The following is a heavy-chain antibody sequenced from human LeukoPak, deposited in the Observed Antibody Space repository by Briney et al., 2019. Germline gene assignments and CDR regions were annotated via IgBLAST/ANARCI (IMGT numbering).Heavy chain of an antibody. Sequence: SETLSLTCTVSGDSINYYYWSWIRQSPGKGLEWIGYVYYNGGAKYNPSLKSRVTISVDMSKNQFSLKVSSVTAADTAIYYCARKGGHFDYWGQGTLVTVSS. D-gene: IGHD2-15*01. V-gene: IGHV4-59*01. J-gene: IGHJ4*02. CDR2: VYYNGGA. CDR3: ARKGGHFDY. CDR1: GDSINYYY.